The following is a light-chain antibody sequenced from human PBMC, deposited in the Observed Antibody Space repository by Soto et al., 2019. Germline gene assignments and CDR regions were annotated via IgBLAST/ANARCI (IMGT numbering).Light chain of an antibody. CDR2: DVS. Sequence: QSVLTQPPSASGSPGQSVTLSCTGSSSDVGGYEHVSWYQQHPGRVPKPLIYDVSKRLSGVPDRFSGSKSGNTASLTVSGIQAEDEADYYCSSYAGSDNMIFGGGTKLTVL. V-gene: IGLV2-8*01. CDR1: SSDVGGYEH. CDR3: SSYAGSDNMI. J-gene: IGLJ2*01.